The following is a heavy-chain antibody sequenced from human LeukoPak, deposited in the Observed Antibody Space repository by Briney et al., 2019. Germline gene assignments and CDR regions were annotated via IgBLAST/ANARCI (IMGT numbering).Heavy chain of an antibody. Sequence: SETLSLTCTVSGGSISSLYWNWIRQPPEKGLEWIGFMYHSGTVNYNPSLKSRGTMSVDTSKNQVSLKLTSVTAADTAVYYCAKSRLGTDTSTVHSFAYWGQGILVTVSS. CDR1: GGSISSLY. D-gene: IGHD4-11*01. J-gene: IGHJ4*02. CDR3: AKSRLGTDTSTVHSFAY. V-gene: IGHV4-59*11. CDR2: MYHSGTV.